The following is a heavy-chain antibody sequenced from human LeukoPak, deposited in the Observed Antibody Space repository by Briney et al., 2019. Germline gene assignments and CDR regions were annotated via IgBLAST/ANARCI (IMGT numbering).Heavy chain of an antibody. CDR3: AREGEGSSSWATFDY. CDR2: IYYSGST. V-gene: IGHV4-59*01. J-gene: IGHJ4*02. D-gene: IGHD6-13*01. Sequence: PSETLSLTCTVSGGSISSYYWNWIRQPPGKGLEWIGYIYYSGSTNYNPSLKSRVTISVDTSKNQFSLKLSSVTAADTAVYYCAREGEGSSSWATFDYWGQGTLVTVSS. CDR1: GGSISSYY.